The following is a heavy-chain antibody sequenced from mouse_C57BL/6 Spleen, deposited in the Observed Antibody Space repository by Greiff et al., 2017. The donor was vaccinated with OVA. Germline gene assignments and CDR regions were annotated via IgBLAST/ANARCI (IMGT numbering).Heavy chain of an antibody. CDR3: ARGEPVSNAMDY. J-gene: IGHJ4*01. V-gene: IGHV5-16*01. Sequence: DVHLVESEGGLVQPGSSMKLSCTASGFTFSDYYMAWVRQVPEKGLEWVANINYDGSSTYYLDSLKSRFIISRDNAKNILYLQMSSLKSEDTATYYCARGEPVSNAMDYWGQGTSVTVSS. CDR2: INYDGSST. CDR1: GFTFSDYY.